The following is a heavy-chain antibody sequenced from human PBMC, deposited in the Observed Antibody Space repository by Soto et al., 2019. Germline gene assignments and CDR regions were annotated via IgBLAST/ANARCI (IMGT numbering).Heavy chain of an antibody. CDR3: AKQMSSGWYSFDS. D-gene: IGHD6-13*01. CDR1: GFTFSSYA. J-gene: IGHJ4*02. CDR2: IGGSGGST. Sequence: PGGSLRLSCAASGFTFSSYAMNWVRQAPGKGLEWVSRIGGSGGSTKYGDSVMGRFTISRDNSKNTLSLQMNSLRAEDTAIYYYAKQMSSGWYSFDSWGQGTLVTGSS. V-gene: IGHV3-23*01.